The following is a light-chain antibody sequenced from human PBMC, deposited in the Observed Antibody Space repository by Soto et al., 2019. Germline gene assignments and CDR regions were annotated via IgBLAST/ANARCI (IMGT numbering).Light chain of an antibody. CDR2: EVS. Sequence: QSALTQPPSASGSRGQSVTISCTGTSSDVGAYNYLSWYQQHPGKAPKLMIYEVSKRPSGVPDRFSGSKSGNTASLTVSGLQAEDEADYYCSSYAGSNNYVFGTGTNVTVL. CDR1: SSDVGAYNY. J-gene: IGLJ1*01. CDR3: SSYAGSNNYV. V-gene: IGLV2-8*01.